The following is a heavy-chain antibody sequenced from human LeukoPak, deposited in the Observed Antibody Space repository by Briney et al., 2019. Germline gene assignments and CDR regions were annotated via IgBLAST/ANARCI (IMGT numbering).Heavy chain of an antibody. Sequence: PGGSLRLSCAASGFTLSSYGMNWVRQAPGKGLEWVSFISSSSIYIYYADSVKGRFTISRDNARNSLYLQMNSLRAEDTALHYCARGGDYYDSSGYSYIDAFDIWGQGTMVTVSS. CDR1: GFTLSSYG. J-gene: IGHJ3*02. CDR2: ISSSSIYI. V-gene: IGHV3-21*04. CDR3: ARGGDYYDSSGYSYIDAFDI. D-gene: IGHD3-22*01.